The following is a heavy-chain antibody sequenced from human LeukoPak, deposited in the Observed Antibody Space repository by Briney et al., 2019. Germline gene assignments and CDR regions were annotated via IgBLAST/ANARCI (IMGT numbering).Heavy chain of an antibody. V-gene: IGHV4-39*02. Sequence: RSSETLSLTCTVSGGSISGYCWGWIRQSPGRGLEWIGSICYSGSTFYNPSLKSRVTLSVDTSKNHFSLKVTSVIASDTAIYYCARTDNYIPEDRFDPWGQGTLVTVSS. CDR1: GGSISGYC. J-gene: IGHJ5*02. CDR2: ICYSGST. D-gene: IGHD5-24*01. CDR3: ARTDNYIPEDRFDP.